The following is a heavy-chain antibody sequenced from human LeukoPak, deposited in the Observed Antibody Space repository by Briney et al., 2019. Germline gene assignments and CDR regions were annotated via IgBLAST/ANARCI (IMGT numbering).Heavy chain of an antibody. D-gene: IGHD5-24*01. CDR3: ARASRDGYNQNFDH. V-gene: IGHV5-51*01. CDR1: GYDFSTYW. Sequence: PGKSLKISCKGLGYDFSTYWNAWVRQRPGKGLEWMGIIYPGGSETRYDPSFQGQVTISADRSTSTAYLQWSSLRASDTAMYYCARASRDGYNQNFDHWGQGTLVTVSS. J-gene: IGHJ4*02. CDR2: IYPGGSET.